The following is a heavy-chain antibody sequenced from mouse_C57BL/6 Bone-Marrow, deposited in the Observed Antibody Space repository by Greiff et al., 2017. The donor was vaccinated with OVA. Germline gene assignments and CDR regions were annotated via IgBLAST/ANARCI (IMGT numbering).Heavy chain of an antibody. CDR1: GFTFTDYY. Sequence: EVKVVESGGGLVQPGGSLSLSCAASGFTFTDYYMSWVRQPPGKALEWLGFIRNKANGYTTEYSASVKGRFTISRDNSQSILYLQMNALRAEDSATYYCARGYYGSKDYWGQGTTLTVSS. D-gene: IGHD1-1*01. CDR2: IRNKANGYTT. CDR3: ARGYYGSKDY. J-gene: IGHJ2*01. V-gene: IGHV7-3*01.